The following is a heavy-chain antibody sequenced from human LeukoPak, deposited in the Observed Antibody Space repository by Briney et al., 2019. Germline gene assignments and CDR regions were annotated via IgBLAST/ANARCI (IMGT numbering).Heavy chain of an antibody. CDR2: IDPEDGET. J-gene: IGHJ4*02. CDR1: GYSFSDYY. D-gene: IGHD1-26*01. V-gene: IGHV1-69-2*01. Sequence: ASVKVSCKVSGYSFSDYYIHWVRQAPGKGLEWLGFIDPEDGETLYPKKFQDRIIITADSSTDTVYMHLGSLRSEDTAVYYCAAVPVGAPSYWGQGTLVTVSS. CDR3: AAVPVGAPSY.